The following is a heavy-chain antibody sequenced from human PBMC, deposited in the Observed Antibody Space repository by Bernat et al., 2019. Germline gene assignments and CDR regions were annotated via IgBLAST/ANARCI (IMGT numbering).Heavy chain of an antibody. J-gene: IGHJ4*02. CDR2: IYYSGST. V-gene: IGHV4-39*01. CDR1: GGSISSSSYY. Sequence: QLQLQESGPGLVKPSETLSLTCTVSGGSISSSSYYWGWIRQPPGKGLEWIGSIYYSGSTYYNPSLKSRVTISVDTSKNQFSLKLSSVTAADTAVYYCARAKTDIVLVPAATIDYGGQGTLVTVSS. CDR3: ARAKTDIVLVPAATIDY. D-gene: IGHD2-2*01.